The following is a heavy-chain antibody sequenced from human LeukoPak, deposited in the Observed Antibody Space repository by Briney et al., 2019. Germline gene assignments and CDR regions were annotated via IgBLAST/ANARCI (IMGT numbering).Heavy chain of an antibody. Sequence: GGSLRLSCTPSLFTFSSHTMSWVRQAPCTGREWVSAISCSGGSTYYADSLKGRFTLPRHNSKNTLYLQMKGLRVEETAVYDCAKPGYSSSWWFSYYYYYGMVVGGEGT. CDR1: LFTFSSHT. V-gene: IGHV3-23*01. J-gene: IGHJ6*02. CDR3: AKPGYSSSWWFSYYYYYGMVV. D-gene: IGHD6-13*01. CDR2: ISCSGGST.